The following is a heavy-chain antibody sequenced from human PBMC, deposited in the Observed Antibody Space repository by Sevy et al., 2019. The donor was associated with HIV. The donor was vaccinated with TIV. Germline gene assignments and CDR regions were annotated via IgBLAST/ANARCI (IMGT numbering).Heavy chain of an antibody. CDR2: IIPILGTT. CDR1: GGTFTTSG. D-gene: IGHD6-19*01. CDR3: ARGGGNGWYYFDY. J-gene: IGHJ4*02. V-gene: IGHV1-69*13. Sequence: ASVKVSCKASGGTFTTSGISWVRQVPGQGLEWMGGIIPILGTTNYAQRFQYRVTITADESTKTAYMGLSSLGSEDSAGTYCARGGGNGWYYFDYWGQATSVTVSS.